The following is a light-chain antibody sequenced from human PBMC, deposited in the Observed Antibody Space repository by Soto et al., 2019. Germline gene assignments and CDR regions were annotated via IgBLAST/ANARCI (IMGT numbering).Light chain of an antibody. CDR3: QQYGGSPLLT. J-gene: IGKJ4*01. CDR1: QSVSRNY. Sequence: EIVLTQSPGTLSLSPGERATLSCRASQSVSRNYFAWYQQKPGQAPRLLIYGTSSRATGIPDRFSGSGSGTDFTLTISRLEPEDFAVYFCQQYGGSPLLTFGGGTKVEIK. CDR2: GTS. V-gene: IGKV3-20*01.